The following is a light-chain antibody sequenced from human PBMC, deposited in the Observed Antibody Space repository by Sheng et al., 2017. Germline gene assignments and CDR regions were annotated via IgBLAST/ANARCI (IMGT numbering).Light chain of an antibody. V-gene: IGKV1-13*02. CDR2: DAS. CDR3: LQDDSYPLT. J-gene: IGKJ4*01. Sequence: IQMTQSPSTLSASVGDRVTITCRASQGISSALAWYQRKPGKAPKLLIYDASSLESGVSARFGGSGSGTDFTLTISSLQPEDFAIYYCLQDDSYPLTFGGGTKVEIK. CDR1: QGISSA.